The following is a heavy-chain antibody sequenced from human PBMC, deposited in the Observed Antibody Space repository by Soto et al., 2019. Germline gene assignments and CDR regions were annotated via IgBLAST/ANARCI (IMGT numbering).Heavy chain of an antibody. Sequence: PSETLSLTCTVSGGSISSYYWYWLRQPPGKGLEWIGYIYYSGSTYYNPSLKSRVTISVDTSKNQFSLKLSSVTAAGTAVYYCARFITMDRPSTIDYWGQGTLVTVSS. CDR1: GGSISSYY. CDR2: IYYSGST. D-gene: IGHD3-10*01. V-gene: IGHV4-59*06. CDR3: ARFITMDRPSTIDY. J-gene: IGHJ4*02.